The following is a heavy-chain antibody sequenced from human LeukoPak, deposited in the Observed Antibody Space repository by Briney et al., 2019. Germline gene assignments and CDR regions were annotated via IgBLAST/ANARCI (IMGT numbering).Heavy chain of an antibody. CDR1: GYTFTGYY. Sequence: ASVKVSCKASGYTFTGYYIHWVRQAPGQGLEWMGWTNPNSGGTNYAQKSQGRVTMTRDTSINTAYMELSRLRFDDTAVYYCATLEGLWGSSRPYNWFDPWGQGTLVTVSS. CDR2: TNPNSGGT. V-gene: IGHV1-2*02. D-gene: IGHD3-16*02. J-gene: IGHJ5*02. CDR3: ATLEGLWGSSRPYNWFDP.